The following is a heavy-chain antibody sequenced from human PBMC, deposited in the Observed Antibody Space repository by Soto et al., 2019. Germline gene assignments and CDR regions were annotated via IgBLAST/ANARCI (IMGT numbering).Heavy chain of an antibody. Sequence: ASVKVSCKASGYTFTSYGISWVRQAPGQGLEWMGWISAYNGNTNYAQKLQGRVTMTTDTSTSTAYMELRSLRSDDTAVYYCARDYAIVVVTAGLDAFDIWGQGTMVT. CDR2: ISAYNGNT. CDR3: ARDYAIVVVTAGLDAFDI. D-gene: IGHD2-21*02. V-gene: IGHV1-18*01. J-gene: IGHJ3*02. CDR1: GYTFTSYG.